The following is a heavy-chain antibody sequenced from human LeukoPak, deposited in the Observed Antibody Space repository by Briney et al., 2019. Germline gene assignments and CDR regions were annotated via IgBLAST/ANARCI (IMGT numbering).Heavy chain of an antibody. Sequence: PSETLSLTCAVYGGSFSGYYWSWIRQPPGKGLEWIGEINHSGSTNYNPSLKSRVTISVDTSKNQSSLKLSSVTAADTAVYYCARGNRVSGTGHYDYWGQGTLVTVSS. D-gene: IGHD1-1*01. CDR1: GGSFSGYY. CDR3: ARGNRVSGTGHYDY. V-gene: IGHV4-34*01. J-gene: IGHJ4*02. CDR2: INHSGST.